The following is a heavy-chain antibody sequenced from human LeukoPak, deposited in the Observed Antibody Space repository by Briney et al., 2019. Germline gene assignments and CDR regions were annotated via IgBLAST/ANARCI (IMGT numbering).Heavy chain of an antibody. J-gene: IGHJ4*02. Sequence: PSVKPSCKTSGYTLTGYYMRWVRQAPGQGLECMGWINTNSGGTNYAQKFQGRVTMTRDTSISTAYMELSRLTSDDTAVYYCARYGDGDGYNSGFAYWGQGSLVTVSS. CDR1: GYTLTGYY. CDR3: ARYGDGDGYNSGFAY. V-gene: IGHV1-2*02. D-gene: IGHD5-24*01. CDR2: INTNSGGT.